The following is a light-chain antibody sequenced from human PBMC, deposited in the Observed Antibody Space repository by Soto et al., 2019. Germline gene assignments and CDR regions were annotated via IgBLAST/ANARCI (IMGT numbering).Light chain of an antibody. CDR2: GAS. J-gene: IGKJ1*01. CDR3: QQYDYWPRT. CDR1: QSMGSN. Sequence: EIVMTQSPATLSVSPGERATLSCRASQSMGSNLAWYQQKPGQAPRLLIYGASTRATGIPARFSGSGSGTEFTLTISSLQSEDFAVYYCQQYDYWPRTFGQGTKGDIK. V-gene: IGKV3-15*01.